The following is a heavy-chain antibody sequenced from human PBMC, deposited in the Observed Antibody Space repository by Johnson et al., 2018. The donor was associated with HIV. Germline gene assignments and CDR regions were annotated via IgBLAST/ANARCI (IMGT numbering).Heavy chain of an antibody. Sequence: VQLVETGGGLIQPGGSLRLSCAASGFTVSSNYMSWVRQAPGKGLEWVSVIYSGGSTYYADSVKGRFTISTDYSMNTLFLQMNSLRAEDTAVYYCARDRSDMIPTQGPEDAFDIWGQGTLVTVSS. D-gene: IGHD3-22*01. CDR2: IYSGGST. V-gene: IGHV3-53*02. CDR3: ARDRSDMIPTQGPEDAFDI. CDR1: GFTVSSNY. J-gene: IGHJ3*02.